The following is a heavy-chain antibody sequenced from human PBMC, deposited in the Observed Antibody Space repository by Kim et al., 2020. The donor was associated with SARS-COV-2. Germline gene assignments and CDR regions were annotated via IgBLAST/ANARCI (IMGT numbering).Heavy chain of an antibody. CDR1: GFTFSSYG. V-gene: IGHV3-23*01. D-gene: IGHD2-2*01. J-gene: IGHJ4*02. CDR2: ISSSGGGGGDT. Sequence: GGSLRLSCAASGFTFSSYGMSWVRQAPGKGLEWVSGISSSGGGGGDTYYADSVKGRFTMSRDNSKNTMYLQMNSLRAEDTAVYYCAKEGYCSSTSCEREFDYWGQGTLVTVSS. CDR3: AKEGYCSSTSCEREFDY.